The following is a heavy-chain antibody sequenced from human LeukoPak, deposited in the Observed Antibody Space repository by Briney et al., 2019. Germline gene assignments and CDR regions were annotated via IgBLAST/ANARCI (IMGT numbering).Heavy chain of an antibody. D-gene: IGHD2-2*02. V-gene: IGHV3-53*01. CDR1: GFTVSSNY. CDR3: ARDREDIVVVPAAIYPAAFDY. Sequence: GGSLRLSCAASGFTVSSNYMSWVRQAPGKGLEWVSVIYSGGSTYYADSVKGRFTISRDNAKNSLYLQMNSLRAEDTAVYYCARDREDIVVVPAAIYPAAFDYWGQGTLVTVSS. CDR2: IYSGGST. J-gene: IGHJ4*02.